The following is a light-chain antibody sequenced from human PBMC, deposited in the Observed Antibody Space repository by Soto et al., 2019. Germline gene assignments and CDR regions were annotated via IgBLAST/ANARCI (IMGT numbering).Light chain of an antibody. CDR2: GVD. V-gene: IGLV2-14*03. CDR1: SSDVGGYNY. Sequence: QSVLTQPASVSGSPGQSITISCTGTSSDVGGYNYVSWYQHQPGKAPKLMFYGVDNRPSGVSNRFSASKSGNTASLTISGLQADDEADYYCISYTSSTTLVFGGGTKLTVL. CDR3: ISYTSSTTLV. J-gene: IGLJ2*01.